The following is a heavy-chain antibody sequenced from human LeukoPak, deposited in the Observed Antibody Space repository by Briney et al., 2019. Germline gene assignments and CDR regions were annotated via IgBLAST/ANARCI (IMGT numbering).Heavy chain of an antibody. J-gene: IGHJ4*02. D-gene: IGHD3-16*01. Sequence: GGSLRLSCAASGFTFSSYAMHWVRQAPGKGLEWVAVISYDGSNKYYADSVKGRFTISRDNSKNTLYLQMNSLRVEDTAVYYCATFAGWLIPFDYWGPGALVAVSS. CDR2: ISYDGSNK. CDR1: GFTFSSYA. V-gene: IGHV3-30-3*01. CDR3: ATFAGWLIPFDY.